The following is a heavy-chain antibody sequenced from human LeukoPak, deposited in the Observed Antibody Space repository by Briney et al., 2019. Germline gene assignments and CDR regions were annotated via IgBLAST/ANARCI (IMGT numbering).Heavy chain of an antibody. Sequence: SETLSLTCTVSGGSISSGDYYWSWIRQPPGKGLEWIGYIYYSGSTYYNPSFKSRVTISVDTSKNQFSLKLSSVTAADTAVYYCARGWVNYSTFDYWGQGTLVTVSS. J-gene: IGHJ4*02. CDR3: ARGWVNYSTFDY. CDR1: GGSISSGDYY. CDR2: IYYSGST. D-gene: IGHD2-15*01. V-gene: IGHV4-30-4*01.